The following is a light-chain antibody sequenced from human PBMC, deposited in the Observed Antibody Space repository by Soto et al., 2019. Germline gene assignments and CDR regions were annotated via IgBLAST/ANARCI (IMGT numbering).Light chain of an antibody. CDR2: GAS. CDR1: QSVSSSY. J-gene: IGKJ1*01. CDR3: QQYGSSLTWT. V-gene: IGKV3-20*01. Sequence: EIVLTQSPGTLSLSPGERATLSCRATQSVSSSYLAWYQQKPGQAPRLLIYGASSRATGIPDRFSGSGSGTDFTLTISRLEPADFAVYYCQQYGSSLTWTFGQGTKVEIK.